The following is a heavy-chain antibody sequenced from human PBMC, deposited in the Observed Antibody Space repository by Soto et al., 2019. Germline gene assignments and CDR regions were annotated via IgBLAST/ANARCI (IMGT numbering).Heavy chain of an antibody. V-gene: IGHV4-34*12. CDR3: ARHEGWTGPDQ. Sequence: PSETLSLTCAVFGGSLNDYYWSWTRQPPGKGLEWIAEIFHDGNTNYSPSLKSRVTISVDKSQNQFSLNVYSVTAADTAVYYCARHEGWTGPDQWGQGTFVTVS. CDR2: IFHDGNT. D-gene: IGHD2-8*02. J-gene: IGHJ5*02. CDR1: GGSLNDYY.